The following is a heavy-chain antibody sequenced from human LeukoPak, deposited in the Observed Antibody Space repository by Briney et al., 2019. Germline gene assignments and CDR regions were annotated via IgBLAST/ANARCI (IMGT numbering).Heavy chain of an antibody. D-gene: IGHD3-9*01. J-gene: IGHJ4*02. V-gene: IGHV3-23*01. CDR1: GFTFSSYA. CDR3: AKGQYYDILTGYYSSDY. Sequence: PGGSLRLSCAASGFTFSSYAMSWVRQAPGKGLEWVSAISGSGGSTYYADSVKGRFTISRDNSKNTLYLQMNSLRAEDTAVYYCAKGQYYDILTGYYSSDYWGQGTLVTVSS. CDR2: ISGSGGST.